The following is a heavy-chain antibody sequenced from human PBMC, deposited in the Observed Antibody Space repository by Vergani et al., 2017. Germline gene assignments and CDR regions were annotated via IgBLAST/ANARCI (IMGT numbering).Heavy chain of an antibody. CDR3: ARDTVTGSRYFDY. CDR2: INRDGSST. J-gene: IGHJ4*02. CDR1: GFTFSSYW. V-gene: IGHV3-74*01. D-gene: IGHD6-19*01. Sequence: VQLVESGGGVVQPGGSLRLSCAASGFTFSSYWMHWVRQAPGKGLVWVSRINRDGSSTSYADSVKGRFTISRDNSKNTLFLQMNSLRPEDTAVYYCARDTVTGSRYFDYWGQGTLVTVSS.